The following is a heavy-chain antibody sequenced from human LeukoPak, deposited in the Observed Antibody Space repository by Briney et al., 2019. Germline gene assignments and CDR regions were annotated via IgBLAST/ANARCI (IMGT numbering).Heavy chain of an antibody. D-gene: IGHD2-2*01. CDR1: GFTFSGFA. Sequence: PGGSLRLSCAASGFTFSGFAMSWVRQTPGKGLEWVSSISDSADSTYYADSVKGRFTISRDNSKNTLYLQLNSLRAEDTAFYYCAKEGHQTPISWGRGTVVIVSS. J-gene: IGHJ5*02. CDR3: AKEGHQTPIS. V-gene: IGHV3-23*01. CDR2: ISDSADST.